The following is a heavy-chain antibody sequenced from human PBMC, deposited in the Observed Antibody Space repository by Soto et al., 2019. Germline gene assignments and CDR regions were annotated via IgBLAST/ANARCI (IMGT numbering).Heavy chain of an antibody. D-gene: IGHD6-13*01. CDR3: ARDWSSIAAAGTEGDY. V-gene: IGHV1-18*01. Sequence: QVQLVQSGAEVKKPGASVKVSCKTSGYTFTSYGISWVRQAPGQRLEWMGWISAYNGNTNYAQKLQGRVTMTTDTSTSTAYMELRSLRSDDTAVYYRARDWSSIAAAGTEGDYWGQGTLVTVSS. J-gene: IGHJ4*02. CDR2: ISAYNGNT. CDR1: GYTFTSYG.